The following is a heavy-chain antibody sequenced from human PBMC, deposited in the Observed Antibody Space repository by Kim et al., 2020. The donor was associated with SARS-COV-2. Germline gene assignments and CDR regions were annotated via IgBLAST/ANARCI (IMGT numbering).Heavy chain of an antibody. CDR3: AKSEMGD. CDR2: DGSKK. J-gene: IGHJ4*02. V-gene: IGHV3-30*02. D-gene: IGHD3-16*01. Sequence: DGSKKYSADSVKGRFTISRDNSKNTLYLQLNSLRAEETAVYYCAKSEMGDWGQGTLVTVSS.